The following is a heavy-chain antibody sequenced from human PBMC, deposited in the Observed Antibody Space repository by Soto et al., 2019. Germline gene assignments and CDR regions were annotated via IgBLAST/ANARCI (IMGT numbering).Heavy chain of an antibody. CDR2: ISGSVGST. J-gene: IGHJ4*02. CDR3: ARESHDVFWCGSDPYYFEY. CDR1: GFTFSSYA. D-gene: IGHD3-3*01. Sequence: EVQLLESGGGLVQPGGSLRLSCAASGFTFSSYAMSWARQTPGKGLGWVLAISGSVGSTYYADSVKGRFTISRDSSKNTLYLQMNSLRAEDTAVYYCARESHDVFWCGSDPYYFEYWGQGTLVTVSS. V-gene: IGHV3-23*01.